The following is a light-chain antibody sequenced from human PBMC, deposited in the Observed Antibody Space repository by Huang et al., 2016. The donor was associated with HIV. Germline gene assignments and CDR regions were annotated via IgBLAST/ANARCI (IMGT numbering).Light chain of an antibody. CDR1: QSLLHESVHNY. CDR3: MQALQTPYT. J-gene: IGKJ2*01. Sequence: DIVMTQSPLSLPVTPGEPASISCRSNQSLLHESVHNYLGWYLQKPGQSPQLLIYLASTRASGVPDRFTGSGSGTDFTLRINKVEAQDVGVYFCMQALQTPYTFGRGTKLEI. CDR2: LAS. V-gene: IGKV2-28*01.